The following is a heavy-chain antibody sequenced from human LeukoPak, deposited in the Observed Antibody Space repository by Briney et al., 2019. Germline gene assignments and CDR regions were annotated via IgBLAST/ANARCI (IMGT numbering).Heavy chain of an antibody. CDR2: IKKDGSET. D-gene: IGHD6-13*01. V-gene: IGHV3-7*01. CDR3: ARDYSSPGNFDY. J-gene: IGHJ4*02. Sequence: AGGSLRLSCAASGFTFSSYWMSWVRQVPGKGLEWVANIKKDGSETYYVDSVKGRFTISRDNAKSSLYLQMNSLRAEDTAVYYCARDYSSPGNFDYWGQGTLVTVSS. CDR1: GFTFSSYW.